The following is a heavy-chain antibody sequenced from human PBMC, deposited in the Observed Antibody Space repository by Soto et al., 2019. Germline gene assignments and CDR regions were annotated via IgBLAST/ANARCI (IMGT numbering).Heavy chain of an antibody. CDR2: ISSGGTTT. J-gene: IGHJ4*02. V-gene: IGHV3-74*01. Sequence: GGSLRLSCAASGFTFGSHWMHWVRQAPGKGLVYVSRISSGGTTTNYAESVKGRFTISRDNARNTLYLQMNSLRVEDTAVYYCARFGTSYDTSGFLYWGQGTSVTVSS. CDR1: GFTFGSHW. D-gene: IGHD3-22*01. CDR3: ARFGTSYDTSGFLY.